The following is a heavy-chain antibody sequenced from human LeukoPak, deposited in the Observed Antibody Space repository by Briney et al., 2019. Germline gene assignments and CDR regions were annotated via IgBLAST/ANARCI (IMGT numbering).Heavy chain of an antibody. V-gene: IGHV3-7*01. CDR1: GFTFSSYW. CDR3: ARDLNWETY. Sequence: GGSLRLSCVVSGFTFSSYWMTWVRQAPGKGLGWVANIKTDGSQIYYLDSVKGRFTISRDNARNSLYLQMNRLRAEDTAVYYCARDLNWETYWGQGTLVSVSS. D-gene: IGHD7-27*01. CDR2: IKTDGSQI. J-gene: IGHJ4*02.